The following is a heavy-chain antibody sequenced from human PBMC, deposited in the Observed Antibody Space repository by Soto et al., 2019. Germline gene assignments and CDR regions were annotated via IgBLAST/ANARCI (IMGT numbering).Heavy chain of an antibody. Sequence: ASVKVSCKVSGYTLTELSMHWVRQAPGKGLEWMGGFDPEDGETIYAQKFQGRVTMTEDTSTDTAYMELSSLRSEDTAVYYCATGRTGIVGATTFAFDIWGQGTMVTVSS. CDR3: ATGRTGIVGATTFAFDI. J-gene: IGHJ3*02. CDR2: FDPEDGET. CDR1: GYTLTELS. D-gene: IGHD1-26*01. V-gene: IGHV1-24*01.